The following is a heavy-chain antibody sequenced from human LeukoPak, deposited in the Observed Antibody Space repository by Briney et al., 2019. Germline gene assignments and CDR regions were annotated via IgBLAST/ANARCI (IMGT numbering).Heavy chain of an antibody. CDR1: GGTFSSYA. CDR3: TRRGGYGDYDNMDV. J-gene: IGHJ6*02. CDR2: IIPIFGTA. D-gene: IGHD4-17*01. Sequence: SVKVSCKASGGTFSSYAISWVRQAPGQGLEWMGGIIPIFGTANYAQKFQGRVTITADESTSTAYMELSSLGSEDTAVYYCTRRGGYGDYDNMDVWGQGTTVTVSS. V-gene: IGHV1-69*13.